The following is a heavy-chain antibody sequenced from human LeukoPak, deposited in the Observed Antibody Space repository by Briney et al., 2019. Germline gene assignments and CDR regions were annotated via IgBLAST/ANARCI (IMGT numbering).Heavy chain of an antibody. V-gene: IGHV1-2*02. CDR3: ARVVRGYCSSTSCYEGDYYYYYMDV. J-gene: IGHJ6*03. Sequence: ASVKVSCKASGYTFTGYYMHWVRQAPGQGLEWMGWINPNSGGTNYAQKFQGRVTMTRDTSISTAYMELSRLRSDDTAVYYCARVVRGYCSSTSCYEGDYYYYYMDVWGKGTTVTISS. CDR1: GYTFTGYY. CDR2: INPNSGGT. D-gene: IGHD2-2*01.